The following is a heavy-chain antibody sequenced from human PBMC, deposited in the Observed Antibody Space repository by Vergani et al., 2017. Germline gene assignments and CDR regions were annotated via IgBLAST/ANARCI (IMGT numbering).Heavy chain of an antibody. Sequence: QLQLQESGPGLVKPSETLSLTCTVSGGSISSSSYYWGWIRQPPGKGLEWIGSIYYSGSTYYNPSLKSRVTISVDTSKNQFSLKLSSVTAADTAVYYCASGVLVGAKALQHWGQGTLVTVSS. D-gene: IGHD1-26*01. CDR3: ASGVLVGAKALQH. CDR2: IYYSGST. V-gene: IGHV4-39*07. J-gene: IGHJ1*01. CDR1: GGSISSSSYY.